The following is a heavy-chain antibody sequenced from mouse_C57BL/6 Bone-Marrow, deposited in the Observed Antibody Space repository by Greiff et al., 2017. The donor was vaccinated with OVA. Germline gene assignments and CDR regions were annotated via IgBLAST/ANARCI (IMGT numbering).Heavy chain of an antibody. V-gene: IGHV1-5*01. D-gene: IGHD5-1*01. J-gene: IGHJ2*01. Sequence: VQLQQSGPVLARPGASVKMSCKTSGYTFTSYWMHWVKQRPGQGLEWIGDIDPGNSDTSYNQKFKGKAKLTAVTSASTAYMELSSLTNEYSAVYYCTIVPYYFDYWGQGTTLTVSS. CDR3: TIVPYYFDY. CDR1: GYTFTSYW. CDR2: IDPGNSDT.